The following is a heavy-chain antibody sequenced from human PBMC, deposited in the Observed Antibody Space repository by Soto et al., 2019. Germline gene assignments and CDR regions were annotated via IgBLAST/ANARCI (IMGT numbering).Heavy chain of an antibody. CDR1: GFTFSSYA. D-gene: IGHD1-26*01. CDR3: AKDRGSGTYEVNAFDI. J-gene: IGHJ3*02. Sequence: EVQVLESGGGLVQPGGSLRLSCAASGFTFSSYAMSWVRQAPGKGLEWVSTISGSGGNTYYADSVKGRFTISRDNSKNTLYLQMNSLRGEDTAIYSCAKDRGSGTYEVNAFDIWGQGTMVTVSS. V-gene: IGHV3-23*01. CDR2: ISGSGGNT.